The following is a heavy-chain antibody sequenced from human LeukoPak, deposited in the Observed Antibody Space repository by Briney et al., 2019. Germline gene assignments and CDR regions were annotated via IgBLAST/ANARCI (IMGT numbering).Heavy chain of an antibody. CDR2: ISYDGSNK. D-gene: IGHD1-14*01. J-gene: IGHJ6*03. Sequence: PGGSLRLSCAASGFTFSSYGMHWVRQAPGKGLEWVAVISYDGSNKYYADSVKGRFTISRDNSKHTMYLQMNSLRPEDTAVYYCAKDRTSYYNYMDVWGKGTTVTVSS. CDR1: GFTFSSYG. V-gene: IGHV3-30*18. CDR3: AKDRTSYYNYMDV.